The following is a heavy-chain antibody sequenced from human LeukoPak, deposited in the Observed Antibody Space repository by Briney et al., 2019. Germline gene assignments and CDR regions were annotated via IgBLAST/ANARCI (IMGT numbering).Heavy chain of an antibody. J-gene: IGHJ4*02. V-gene: IGHV4-39*07. D-gene: IGHD3-3*01. CDR2: INHSGST. Sequence: SETLSLTCTVSGGSISSSSYYWGWIRQPPGKGLEWIGEINHSGSTNYNPSLKSRVTISVDTSKNQFSLKLSSVTAADKAVYYCARGLSGPHYFDYWGQETLVTVSS. CDR3: ARGLSGPHYFDY. CDR1: GGSISSSSYY.